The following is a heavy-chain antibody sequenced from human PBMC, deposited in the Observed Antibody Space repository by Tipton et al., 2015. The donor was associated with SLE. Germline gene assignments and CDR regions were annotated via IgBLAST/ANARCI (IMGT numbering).Heavy chain of an antibody. J-gene: IGHJ3*02. Sequence: LRLSCTVSGGSISSHYWSWIRQPPGKGLEWIGYIYYSGSTNYNPSLKSRVTISVDTSKNQFSLKLSSVTAADTAVYYCARVSGSSWADAFDIWGQGTMVTVSS. CDR2: IYYSGST. D-gene: IGHD6-13*01. V-gene: IGHV4-59*11. CDR1: GGSISSHY. CDR3: ARVSGSSWADAFDI.